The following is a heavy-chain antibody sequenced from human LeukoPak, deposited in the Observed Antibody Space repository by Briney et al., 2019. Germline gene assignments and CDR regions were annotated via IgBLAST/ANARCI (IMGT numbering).Heavy chain of an antibody. CDR1: GDSVSSNSAA. V-gene: IGHV6-1*01. D-gene: IGHD5-24*01. CDR3: ARKVPVVEMATRGAFDI. J-gene: IGHJ3*02. CDR2: TYYRSKWYN. Sequence: SQTLSLTCAISGDSVSSNSAAWNWIRQSPSRGLEWLGRTYYRSKWYNDYAVSVKSRITINPDTSKNQFSLQLNSVTPEDTAVYYCARKVPVVEMATRGAFDIWGQGTMVTVSS.